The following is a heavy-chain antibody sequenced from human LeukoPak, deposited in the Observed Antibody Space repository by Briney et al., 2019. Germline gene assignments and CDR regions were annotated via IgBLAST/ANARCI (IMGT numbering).Heavy chain of an antibody. Sequence: GGSLRLSCAASGFTFSSYAMSWVRQAPGKGLEWVSAISGSGGSTYYADSAKGRFTISRDNAKNSLYLQMNSLRAEDTAVYYCARDDNDDYWGQGTLVTVSS. V-gene: IGHV3-23*01. D-gene: IGHD1-1*01. CDR3: ARDDNDDY. CDR1: GFTFSSYA. J-gene: IGHJ4*02. CDR2: ISGSGGST.